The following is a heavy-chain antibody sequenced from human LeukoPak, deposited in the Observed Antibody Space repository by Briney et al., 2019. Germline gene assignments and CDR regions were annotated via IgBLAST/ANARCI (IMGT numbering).Heavy chain of an antibody. CDR1: GFTFSNSW. V-gene: IGHV3-7*04. J-gene: IGHJ4*02. Sequence: GGSLRLSCAASGFTFSNSWMSWLRQAPGKGLEWVANIKPDGSEKYYVDSVKGRFTISRDNAKNSLYLQMTSLRAEDTAVYYCARGSGDYSGQGTLVTVSS. CDR2: IKPDGSEK. CDR3: ARGSGDY.